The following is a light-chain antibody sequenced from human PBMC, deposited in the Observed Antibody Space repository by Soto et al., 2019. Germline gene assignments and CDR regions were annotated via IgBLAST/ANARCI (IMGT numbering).Light chain of an antibody. V-gene: IGKV1-5*01. CDR3: QQYNSYWK. Sequence: DIQVTQSPSTLSASVVDRVTITCRASQSISSWLAWYQQKPGKVPKLLIYDASSLESGVPSRFSGSGSGTEFTLTIRSLQPDDFATYYCQQYNSYWKFGQGTKVDIK. CDR1: QSISSW. CDR2: DAS. J-gene: IGKJ1*01.